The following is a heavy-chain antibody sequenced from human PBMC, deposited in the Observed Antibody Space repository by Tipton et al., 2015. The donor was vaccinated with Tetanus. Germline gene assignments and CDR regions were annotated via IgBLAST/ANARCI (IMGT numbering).Heavy chain of an antibody. J-gene: IGHJ6*02. CDR2: IDPNSGGT. CDR1: GYTFTGYY. CDR3: ARDRGDYIYYGMDV. V-gene: IGHV1-2*02. D-gene: IGHD3-22*01. Sequence: QLVQSGAEMKKPGASVKVSCKASGYTFTGYYIYWVRQAPGQGLGWMGWIDPNSGGTVYAQKFQGRVTMTRDTSISTVYMELRSLRFEGTAVYYCARDRGDYIYYGMDVWGPGTTVTVS.